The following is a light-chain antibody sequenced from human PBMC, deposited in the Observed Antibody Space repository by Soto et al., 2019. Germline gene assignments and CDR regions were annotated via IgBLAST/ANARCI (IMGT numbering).Light chain of an antibody. CDR3: QQSYSIRSWT. CDR2: AAS. Sequence: DIRMNQSPSSLSGSXGDRVTIPCRTRRSTSRCLNWYQQTPGTASNVLXXAASNLPTGVQSRLSGSGSGKDFTLTINSLQPEEFGTYYCQQSYSIRSWTFGQGTKVDI. V-gene: IGKV1-39*01. J-gene: IGKJ1*01. CDR1: RSTSRC.